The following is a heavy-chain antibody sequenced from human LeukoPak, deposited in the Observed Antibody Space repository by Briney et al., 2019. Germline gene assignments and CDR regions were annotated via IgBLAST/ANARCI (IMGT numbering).Heavy chain of an antibody. D-gene: IGHD6-25*01. CDR3: ARDLWSTAAGIFDF. V-gene: IGHV4-39*07. CDR1: GFTFSNYA. Sequence: PGGSLRLSCAASGFTFSNYAMSWIRQSPGEGLEWMGSIYSTGNTHYNPSLESRLIISVDTSKNSFSLKLSSVTAADTAVYFCARDLWSTAAGIFDFWGQGALVTVSS. CDR2: IYSTGNT. J-gene: IGHJ4*02.